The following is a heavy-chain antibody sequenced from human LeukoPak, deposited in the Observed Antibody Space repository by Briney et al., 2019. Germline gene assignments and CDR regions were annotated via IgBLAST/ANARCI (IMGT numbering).Heavy chain of an antibody. CDR1: GGTFSSYA. Sequence: ASVKVSCKASGGTFSSYAISWVRQAPGQGLEWMGGIIPIFGTANYAQKFQGRVTITADKSTSTAYMELSSLRSEDTAVYYCAADAGVVGATTVDYWGQGTLVTVSS. CDR2: IIPIFGTA. D-gene: IGHD1-26*01. J-gene: IGHJ4*02. V-gene: IGHV1-69*06. CDR3: AADAGVVGATTVDY.